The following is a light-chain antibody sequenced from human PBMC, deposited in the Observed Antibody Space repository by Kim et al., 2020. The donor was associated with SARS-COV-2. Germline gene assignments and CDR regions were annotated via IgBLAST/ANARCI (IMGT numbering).Light chain of an antibody. Sequence: EIVLTQSPGTLSLSPGERATLSCRASQSVSSSYLAWYQQKPGQAPRLLIYGASSRATGIPDFTLTISRLEPEDFAVYYCQQYGSSWTFGQGTKVDIK. J-gene: IGKJ1*01. V-gene: IGKV3-20*01. CDR3: QQYGSSWT. CDR1: QSVSSSY. CDR2: GAS.